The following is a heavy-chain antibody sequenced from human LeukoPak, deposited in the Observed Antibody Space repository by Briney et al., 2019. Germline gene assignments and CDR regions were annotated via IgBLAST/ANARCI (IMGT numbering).Heavy chain of an antibody. CDR1: GFTFSSYG. CDR3: AKEGGYDFWSGYYTGRGGRGPDY. Sequence: GGSLRLSCAASGFTFSSYGMHWVRQAPGKGLEWVAVISYDGSNKYYADSVKGRFTISRDNSKNTLYLQMNSLRAEDTAVYYCAKEGGYDFWSGYYTGRGGRGPDYWGQGTLVTVSS. J-gene: IGHJ4*02. V-gene: IGHV3-30*18. D-gene: IGHD3-3*01. CDR2: ISYDGSNK.